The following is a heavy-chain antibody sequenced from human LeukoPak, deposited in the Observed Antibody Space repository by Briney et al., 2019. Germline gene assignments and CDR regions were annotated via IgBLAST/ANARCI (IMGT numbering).Heavy chain of an antibody. D-gene: IGHD3-22*01. V-gene: IGHV3-9*01. J-gene: IGHJ4*02. CDR3: AKGSPSRGYYGYLFDY. CDR2: ISWNSGSI. Sequence: GGSLRLSCAASGFTFDDYAMHWVRQAPGKGLEWVSGISWNSGSIGYADSVKGRFTISRDNAKNSLYLQMNSLRAEDTALYYCAKGSPSRGYYGYLFDYWGQGTLVTVSS. CDR1: GFTFDDYA.